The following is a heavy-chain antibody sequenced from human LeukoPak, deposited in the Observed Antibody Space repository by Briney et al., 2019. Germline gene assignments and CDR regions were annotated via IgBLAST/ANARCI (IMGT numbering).Heavy chain of an antibody. CDR1: GYTFTSYG. Sequence: GASVKVSCKASGYTFTSYGISWVRQAPGQGLEWMGWISAYNGNTNYAQKFQGRVTITTDESTSTAYMELSSLRSEDTAVYYCAGTYYYDSSGYYGTVDYFDYWGQGTLVTVSS. J-gene: IGHJ4*02. V-gene: IGHV1-18*01. D-gene: IGHD3-22*01. CDR2: ISAYNGNT. CDR3: AGTYYYDSSGYYGTVDYFDY.